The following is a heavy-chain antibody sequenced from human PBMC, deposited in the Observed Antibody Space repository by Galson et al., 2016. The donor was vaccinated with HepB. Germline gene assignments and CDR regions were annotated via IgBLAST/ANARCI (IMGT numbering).Heavy chain of an antibody. CDR1: GFTVSDNY. D-gene: IGHD3-16*01. J-gene: IGHJ4*02. CDR2: IYSAGAT. CDR3: ARQSSIMGDIDS. V-gene: IGHV3-53*01. Sequence: SLRLSCAASGFTVSDNYMTWVRQAPGKGLEWVSLIYSAGATYYADSVKGRFTISRDNSKNTLFLQMNSLRAEDTAVYYCARQSSIMGDIDSWGQGTLVTVSS.